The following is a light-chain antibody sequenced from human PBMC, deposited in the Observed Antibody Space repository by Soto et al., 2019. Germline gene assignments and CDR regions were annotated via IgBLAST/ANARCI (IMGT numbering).Light chain of an antibody. J-gene: IGLJ2*01. Sequence: QSVLTQPPSVSGDPGQRVTISCTGSSSNIGAGYDVHWYQPLPGTAPKLLIYGNSNRPSGVPDRLSGSKSGTSASLAITGLQAEDEADYYCQSYDSSLSAVVLGGGTKLTVL. V-gene: IGLV1-40*01. CDR2: GNS. CDR3: QSYDSSLSAVV. CDR1: SSNIGAGYD.